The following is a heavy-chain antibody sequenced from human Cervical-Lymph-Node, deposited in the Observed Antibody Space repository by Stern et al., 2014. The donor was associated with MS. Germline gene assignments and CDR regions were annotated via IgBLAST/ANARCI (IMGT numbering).Heavy chain of an antibody. D-gene: IGHD3-3*01. CDR2: NNDSGNT. Sequence: QVQLQQWGAGLLKPSETLSLTCAVYGGSFSGFHWSWIRQTPGKGLEWIGENNDSGNTNYSPSLKSRVTISMDKSQNQFSLKLTSVTAADTAIYFYARGGGSGLGFDPWGQGTLVTVSS. CDR3: ARGGGSGLGFDP. J-gene: IGHJ5*02. CDR1: GGSFSGFH. V-gene: IGHV4-34*01.